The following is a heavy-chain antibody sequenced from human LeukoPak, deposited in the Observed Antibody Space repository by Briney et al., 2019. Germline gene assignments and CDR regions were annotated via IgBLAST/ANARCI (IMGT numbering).Heavy chain of an antibody. Sequence: ASVKVSCKASGYTFTGYYMHWVRQAPGQGLEWMGWINPNSGDTNYAQKLQGRVTMTTDTSTSTAYMELRSLRSDDTAVYYCARYNGGSGWYDWGQGTLVTVSS. CDR1: GYTFTGYY. D-gene: IGHD6-19*01. J-gene: IGHJ4*02. CDR3: ARYNGGSGWYD. V-gene: IGHV1-2*02. CDR2: INPNSGDT.